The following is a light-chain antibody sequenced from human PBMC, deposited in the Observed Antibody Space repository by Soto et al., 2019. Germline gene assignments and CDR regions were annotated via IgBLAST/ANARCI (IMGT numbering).Light chain of an antibody. V-gene: IGLV2-14*03. J-gene: IGLJ1*01. CDR2: DVS. Sequence: QLVLTQPASVSGSPGQSITISCTGASSDVGGYNYVSWYQQYPGKAPKLMIFDVSNRPSGVSNRFSGSKSGNTASLTISGLQAEDEADYYCSSYARSGTYVFGSGTKVTVL. CDR3: SSYARSGTYV. CDR1: SSDVGGYNY.